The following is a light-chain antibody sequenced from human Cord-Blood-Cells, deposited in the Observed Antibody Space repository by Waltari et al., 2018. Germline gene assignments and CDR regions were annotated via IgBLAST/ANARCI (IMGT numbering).Light chain of an antibody. CDR2: DAS. V-gene: IGKV1-33*01. CDR1: QEISNY. J-gene: IGKJ3*01. CDR3: QQYDNLPP. Sequence: DIQMTQSPSSLSASVGDRVTITCQASQEISNYLNWYQQKPGKAPKLLIYDASNLETGVPSRFSGSGSGTDFTFTISSLQPEDIATYYCQQYDNLPPFGPGTKVDIK.